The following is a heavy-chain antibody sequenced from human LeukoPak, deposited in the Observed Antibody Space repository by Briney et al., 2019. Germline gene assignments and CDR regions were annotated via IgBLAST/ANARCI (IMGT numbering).Heavy chain of an antibody. CDR2: IRYDGNNK. D-gene: IGHD6-6*01. Sequence: GGSLRLSCAASGFPFSDYGMHWVRQAPGKGLEWVAFIRYDGNNKYYADSVKGRFTISRDNSKNTLYLQMNSLRSEDTAVYYCAKDRWGSIASLDSWGQGTLVTVSS. J-gene: IGHJ4*02. CDR3: AKDRWGSIASLDS. V-gene: IGHV3-30*02. CDR1: GFPFSDYG.